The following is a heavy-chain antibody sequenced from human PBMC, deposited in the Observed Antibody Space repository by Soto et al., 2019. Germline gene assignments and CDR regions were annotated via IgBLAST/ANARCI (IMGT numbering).Heavy chain of an antibody. CDR1: GFTFSSYG. Sequence: GVSLRLSCAASGFTFSSYGMHWVRQAPGKGLEWVAVISYDGSNKYYADSVKGRFTISRDNSKNTLYLQMNSLRAEDTAVYYCGKKHSSGDDDGFDMWGQGTMVTVS. CDR3: GKKHSSGDDDGFDM. CDR2: ISYDGSNK. V-gene: IGHV3-30*18. J-gene: IGHJ3*02. D-gene: IGHD3-22*01.